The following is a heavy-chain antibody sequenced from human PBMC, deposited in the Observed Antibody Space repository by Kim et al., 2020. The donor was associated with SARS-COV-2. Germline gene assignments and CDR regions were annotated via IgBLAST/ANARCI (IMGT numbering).Heavy chain of an antibody. D-gene: IGHD1-26*01. J-gene: IGHJ4*02. CDR3: ARHSGSYFGYFDY. V-gene: IGHV4-4*07. Sequence: YNPPLKSRVTMSVDTSKNTFSLRLSSVTAADTAVYYCARHSGSYFGYFDYWGQGTLVTVSS.